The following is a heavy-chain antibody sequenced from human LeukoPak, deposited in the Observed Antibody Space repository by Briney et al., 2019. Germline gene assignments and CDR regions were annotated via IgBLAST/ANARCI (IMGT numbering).Heavy chain of an antibody. D-gene: IGHD3-10*01. V-gene: IGHV3-53*01. J-gene: IGHJ4*02. CDR3: ARVWFGYFFQ. CDR1: RFDISYNY. CDR2: IHTGGTT. Sequence: GGSLRLSCVASRFDISYNYVGWVRQAPGKGLEWVSVIHTGGTTHYADSVKGRFTISKDNSNNTVYLQMNSVRVEDTAVYYCARVWFGYFFQWGQGALVTVSS.